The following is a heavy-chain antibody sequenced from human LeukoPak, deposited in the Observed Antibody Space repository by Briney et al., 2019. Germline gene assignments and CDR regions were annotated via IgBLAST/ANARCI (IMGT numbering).Heavy chain of an antibody. CDR3: ARDQYYYDSSGYLFDY. J-gene: IGHJ4*02. Sequence: PAETLSLTCTVSGGSISSSSYYWGWIRPPPGKGLGWIGSIYYSGSTYYNPSLKSRVTISVDTSKNQFSLKLSSVTAADTAVYYCARDQYYYDSSGYLFDYWGQGTLVTVSS. D-gene: IGHD3-22*01. CDR1: GGSISSSSYY. V-gene: IGHV4-39*07. CDR2: IYYSGST.